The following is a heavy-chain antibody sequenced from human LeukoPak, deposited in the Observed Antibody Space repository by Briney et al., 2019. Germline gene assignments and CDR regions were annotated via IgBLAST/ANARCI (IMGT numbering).Heavy chain of an antibody. CDR2: IKNDGSGT. V-gene: IGHV3-74*01. CDR1: GFNYNNYW. J-gene: IGHJ5*02. D-gene: IGHD6-13*01. Sequence: GGSLRLSCAASGFNYNNYWMHWVRQPPAKGLVWVSSIKNDGSGTWYADSVQGRFTISRDDAKNTLYLQMNSLRGDDTAVYYCARAGGPSAGYNWFDPWGQGTLVTVSS. CDR3: ARAGGPSAGYNWFDP.